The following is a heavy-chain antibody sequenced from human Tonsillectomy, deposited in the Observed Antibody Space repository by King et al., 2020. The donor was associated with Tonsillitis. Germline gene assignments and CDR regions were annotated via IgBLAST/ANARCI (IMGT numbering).Heavy chain of an antibody. V-gene: IGHV3-48*03. Sequence: VQLVESGGGLVQPGGSLRLSCAASGFTFSSYEMNWVRQAPGKGLEWGSYISSSGSTIYYADSVKGRFTISRDNAKNSLYLQMNSLRAEDTAVYYCAREVIDYYDSSGYYRVDAFDIWGQGTMVTVSS. CDR2: ISSSGSTI. CDR1: GFTFSSYE. D-gene: IGHD3-22*01. J-gene: IGHJ3*02. CDR3: AREVIDYYDSSGYYRVDAFDI.